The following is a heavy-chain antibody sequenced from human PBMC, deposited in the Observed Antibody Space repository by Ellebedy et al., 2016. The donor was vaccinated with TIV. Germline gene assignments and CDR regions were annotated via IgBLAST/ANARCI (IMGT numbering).Heavy chain of an antibody. V-gene: IGHV3-66*01. CDR2: IAIDSTT. Sequence: GESLKISCAASELTVTSNFMSWVCQAPGKGLAWVSTIAIDSTTYYADSVKGRFTISRDNSKNTLDIQMNSLRAEDTDVYYCARETYNDVDLKLWGIFDIWGQGTMVTVSS. D-gene: IGHD3-10*01. CDR3: ARETYNDVDLKLWGIFDI. CDR1: ELTVTSNF. J-gene: IGHJ3*02.